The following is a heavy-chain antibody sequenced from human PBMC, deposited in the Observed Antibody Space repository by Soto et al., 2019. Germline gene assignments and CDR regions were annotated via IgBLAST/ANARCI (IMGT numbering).Heavy chain of an antibody. CDR3: ARAVGDPLYYLDY. CDR1: SDSISSYY. V-gene: IGHV4-59*08. Sequence: QVQLQESGPGLVRPSETLSLTCTVSSDSISSYYWIWIRQSPGKGLEWIGYTDYSGNTNYNPSLKSRVTISGDTSKNQFSRRLSSVTAADTAGYYCARAVGDPLYYLDYWGQGTLVTVSS. CDR2: TDYSGNT. D-gene: IGHD6-19*01. J-gene: IGHJ4*02.